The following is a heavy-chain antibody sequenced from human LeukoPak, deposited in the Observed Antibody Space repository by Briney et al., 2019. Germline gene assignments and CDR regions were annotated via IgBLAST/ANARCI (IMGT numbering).Heavy chain of an antibody. CDR3: ARGGGSSWYYFDY. Sequence: SETLSLTCAVSGGSISSSNWWSWVRQPPGKGLEWIGEIYHSGSTNYNPSLKSRVTISVDKSKNQFSLKLSSVTAADTAVYYCARGGGSSWYYFDYWGQGTLVTVSS. D-gene: IGHD6-13*01. CDR1: GGSISSSNW. CDR2: IYHSGST. J-gene: IGHJ4*02. V-gene: IGHV4-4*02.